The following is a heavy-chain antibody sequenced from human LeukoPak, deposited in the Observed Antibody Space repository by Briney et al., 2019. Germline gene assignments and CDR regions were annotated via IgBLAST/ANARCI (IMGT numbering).Heavy chain of an antibody. CDR1: GFTFSSAC. J-gene: IGHJ4*02. V-gene: IGHV3-15*07. CDR3: ATPALGRRLYYYDY. D-gene: IGHD3-16*01. CDR2: IRTKSDGETV. Sequence: SGGSLRLSCAASGFTFSSACLSWVRQAPGKGLEWVGRIRTKSDGETVDYAAPVKGRFTTSRDDSKNTLFLQMNSLKTEDTAVYYCATPALGRRLYYYDYWGQGTLVTVSP.